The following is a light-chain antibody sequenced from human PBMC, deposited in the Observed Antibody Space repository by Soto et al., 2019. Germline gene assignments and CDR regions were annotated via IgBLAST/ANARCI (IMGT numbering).Light chain of an antibody. V-gene: IGLV2-14*01. CDR2: EVY. Sequence: QSVLTQPASVSGSPGQSITISCTGTSSDVGGYNYVSWYQRHPGRAPKLMIYEVYYRPSWVSNRFSGSKSGYTAFLTISGLQAEDEADYICSSFTSTTHILFGGGTQLTVL. CDR3: SSFTSTTHIL. J-gene: IGLJ2*01. CDR1: SSDVGGYNY.